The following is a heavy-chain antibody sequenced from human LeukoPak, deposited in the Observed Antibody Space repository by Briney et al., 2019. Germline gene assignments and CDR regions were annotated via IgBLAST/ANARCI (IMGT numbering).Heavy chain of an antibody. V-gene: IGHV3-23*01. CDR3: AKNGGRGYSYGYIFDY. CDR1: GFTVSSNY. J-gene: IGHJ4*02. CDR2: ISGSGGST. Sequence: GGSLRLSCAASGFTVSSNYMSWVRQAPGKGLEWVSAISGSGGSTYYADSVKGRFTISRDNSKNTLYLQMNSLRAEDTAVYYCAKNGGRGYSYGYIFDYWGQGALVTVSS. D-gene: IGHD5-18*01.